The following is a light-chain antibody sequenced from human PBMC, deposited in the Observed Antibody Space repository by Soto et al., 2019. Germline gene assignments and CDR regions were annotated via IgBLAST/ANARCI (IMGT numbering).Light chain of an antibody. Sequence: QSVLTQPASVSGSPGESTTVSCSGSISDIGSHNYVSWYRQYPGEAPKLLIYEVHYRPSGVSSRLSGSKSGNTDSLTISGLQDADEADYYCASYLTPRPLEVFGTGTKVTVL. J-gene: IGLJ1*01. V-gene: IGLV2-14*01. CDR2: EVH. CDR3: ASYLTPRPLEV. CDR1: ISDIGSHNY.